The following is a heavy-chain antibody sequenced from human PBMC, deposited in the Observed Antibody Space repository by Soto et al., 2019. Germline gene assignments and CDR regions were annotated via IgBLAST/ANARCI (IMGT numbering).Heavy chain of an antibody. J-gene: IGHJ5*02. V-gene: IGHV3-20*04. CDR3: ARDTPTGYSSSPFDP. Sequence: GGSLRLSCAASGFTFDDYGMSWVRQAPGKGLEWVSGINWNGGSTGYADSVKGRFTISRDNAKNSLYLQMNSLRAEDTALYYCARDTPTGYSSSPFDPWGQGTLVTVSS. CDR1: GFTFDDYG. D-gene: IGHD6-13*01. CDR2: INWNGGST.